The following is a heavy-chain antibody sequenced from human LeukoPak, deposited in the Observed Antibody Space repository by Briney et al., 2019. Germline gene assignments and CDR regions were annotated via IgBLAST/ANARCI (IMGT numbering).Heavy chain of an antibody. V-gene: IGHV3-33*03. CDR3: ANNFDY. CDR1: GFTFSNYG. J-gene: IGHJ4*02. Sequence: PGGSLRLSCAASGFTFSNYGMHWVRQAPGKGLAWLAVIWHDGSNKYYADSVKGRFTISRDNSKNTLYLQMNSLRAEDTALYYCANNFDYWGQGTLVTVSS. CDR2: IWHDGSNK.